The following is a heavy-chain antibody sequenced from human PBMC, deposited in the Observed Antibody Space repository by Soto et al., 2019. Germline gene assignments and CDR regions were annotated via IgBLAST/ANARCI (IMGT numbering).Heavy chain of an antibody. J-gene: IGHJ5*02. CDR2: ISSSSSYI. D-gene: IGHD2-2*01. CDR3: ARDPGRVPAASGVNWFDP. V-gene: IGHV3-21*01. Sequence: EVQLVESGGGLVKPGGSLRLSCAASGFTFSSYSMNWVRQAPGKGLEWVSSISSSSSYIYYADSVKGRFTISRDNAKNSLCLQMNSLRAEDTAVYYCARDPGRVPAASGVNWFDPWGQGTLVTVSS. CDR1: GFTFSSYS.